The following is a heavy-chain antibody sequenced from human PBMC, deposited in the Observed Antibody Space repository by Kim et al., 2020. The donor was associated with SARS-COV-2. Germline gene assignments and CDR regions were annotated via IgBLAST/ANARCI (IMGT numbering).Heavy chain of an antibody. CDR1: GFTFSSYA. J-gene: IGHJ4*02. CDR2: ISYDGSNK. D-gene: IGHD2-15*01. CDR3: ARDWGRYCSGGSCYSPFDY. Sequence: GGSLRLSCAASGFTFSSYAMHWVRQAPGKGLEWVAVISYDGSNKYYADSVKGRFTISRDNSKNTLYLQMNSLRAEDTAVYYCARDWGRYCSGGSCYSPFDYWGQGTLVTVSS. V-gene: IGHV3-30-3*01.